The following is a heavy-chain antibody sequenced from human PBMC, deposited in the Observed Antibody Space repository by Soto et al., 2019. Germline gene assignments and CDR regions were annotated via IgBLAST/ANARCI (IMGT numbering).Heavy chain of an antibody. CDR2: ISYDGSNE. Sequence: QVQVVESGGGVVQPGRSLRLSCAASGFTFSTYAMHWVRQAPGKGLEWVAVISYDGSNEYYVDSVKGRFTISRDNSKNTLYLQMNSLREEDTAVYXXXXGSAGHYNSGTLLDWGQGTLVTVSS. CDR1: GFTFSTYA. J-gene: IGHJ4*02. V-gene: IGHV3-30-3*01. D-gene: IGHD3-10*01. CDR3: XXGSAGHYNSGTLLD.